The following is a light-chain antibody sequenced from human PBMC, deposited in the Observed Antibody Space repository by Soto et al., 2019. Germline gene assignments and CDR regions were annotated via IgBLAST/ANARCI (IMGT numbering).Light chain of an antibody. V-gene: IGKV1-39*01. J-gene: IGKJ2*01. CDR3: QQSFSAPYT. Sequence: DIQMTQSPSSLSASVGDRVTITCRASQTIDTYLNWYQQKPGKAPKLLIDAATRLQSGVSSRFSGRGSGTDFTLTITSLQPEDFATSYCQQSFSAPYTFGQGTKLDIK. CDR2: AAT. CDR1: QTIDTY.